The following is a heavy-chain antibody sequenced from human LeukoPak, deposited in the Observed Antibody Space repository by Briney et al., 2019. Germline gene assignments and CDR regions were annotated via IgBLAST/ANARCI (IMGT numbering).Heavy chain of an antibody. J-gene: IGHJ3*02. CDR3: AKESKDWNYAPPAGYAAFDI. CDR1: GFTFSSYS. CDR2: ISSSSSTI. Sequence: QPGGSLRLSCAASGFTFSSYSMNWVRQAPGKGLEWVSYISSSSSTIYYADSVKGRFTISRDNAKNSLYLQMNSLRAEDTAVYYCAKESKDWNYAPPAGYAAFDIWGQGTMVTVSS. V-gene: IGHV3-48*01. D-gene: IGHD1-7*01.